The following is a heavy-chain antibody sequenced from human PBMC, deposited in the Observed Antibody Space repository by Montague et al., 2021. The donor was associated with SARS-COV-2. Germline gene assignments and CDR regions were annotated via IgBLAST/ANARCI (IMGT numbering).Heavy chain of an antibody. CDR1: GFSLSTSGMC. V-gene: IGHV2-70*01. Sequence: PALVKPTQTLTLTCTFSGFSLSTSGMCVSWIRQPPGKTLEWLALIDWDDDKYYSTSLKTRLTISKDTSKNQVVLTMTNMDPVDTATYYCARMLHSYGYSLVDYWGQGTLVTVSS. CDR3: ARMLHSYGYSLVDY. CDR2: IDWDDDK. J-gene: IGHJ4*02. D-gene: IGHD5-18*01.